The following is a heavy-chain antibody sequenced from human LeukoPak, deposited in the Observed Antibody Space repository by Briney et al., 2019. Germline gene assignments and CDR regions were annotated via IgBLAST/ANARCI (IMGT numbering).Heavy chain of an antibody. Sequence: GGSLRLSCAASGFTFSSYWMSWVRQAPGKGLEWVANIKQDGSEKYYVDSVKGRFTISRDNAKNSLYLQMNSLRAEDTAVYYCARYCSSTSCYAFDYWGQGTLVTVSS. CDR1: GFTFSSYW. J-gene: IGHJ4*02. CDR3: ARYCSSTSCYAFDY. V-gene: IGHV3-7*03. D-gene: IGHD2-2*01. CDR2: IKQDGSEK.